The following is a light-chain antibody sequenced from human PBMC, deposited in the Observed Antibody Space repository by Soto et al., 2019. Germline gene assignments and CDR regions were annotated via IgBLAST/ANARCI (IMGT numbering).Light chain of an antibody. Sequence: EIVLTQSPGTLSLSPVERATLSCRASQSVSSDYFAWYQQKPGQAPRLLIYGATSRATGIPDSFSGGGSGTDFTLTISRLEPEDFAVYYCQQYGSSPWTFGQGTKVE. V-gene: IGKV3-20*01. CDR1: QSVSSDY. J-gene: IGKJ1*01. CDR3: QQYGSSPWT. CDR2: GAT.